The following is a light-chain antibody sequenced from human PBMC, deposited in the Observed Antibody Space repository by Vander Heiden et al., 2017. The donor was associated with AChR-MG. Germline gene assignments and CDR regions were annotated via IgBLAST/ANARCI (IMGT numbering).Light chain of an antibody. V-gene: IGLV1-47*01. CDR3: AAWDDSLSGRV. CDR2: RNN. Sequence: QSVLSQPPSASSNPGQGGTTCGAGSGSNMGCNDVCWYQQLPVTAPKLLIYRNNQRPSGVPDRFSGAKSGTSATLAISGLPAEDEADYYCAAWDDSLSGRVFGGGTKLTVL. J-gene: IGLJ3*02. CDR1: GSNMGCND.